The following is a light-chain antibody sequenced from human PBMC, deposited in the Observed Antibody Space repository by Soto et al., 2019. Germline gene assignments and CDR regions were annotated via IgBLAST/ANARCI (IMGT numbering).Light chain of an antibody. J-gene: IGKJ4*01. CDR2: AAS. Sequence: EIVMTQSPVTLSVSPGERATLSCRASQEVSTTVAWYQQKPGQVPRLLIFAASTRATGVPARFSGSGSGTEFTLPISSLQSEDFALYYCQQYNNWPLTFGGGTKVELK. V-gene: IGKV3-15*01. CDR1: QEVSTT. CDR3: QQYNNWPLT.